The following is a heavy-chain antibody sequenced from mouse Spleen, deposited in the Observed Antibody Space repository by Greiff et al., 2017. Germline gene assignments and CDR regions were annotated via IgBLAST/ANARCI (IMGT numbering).Heavy chain of an antibody. CDR3: AKAGVRGYFDV. CDR2: IWGDGST. CDR1: GFSLTSYG. Sequence: QVQLKESGPGLVAPSQSLSITCTVSGFSLTSYGVNWARQPPGKGLEWLGVIWGDGSTTFHSALISRLSITKDNSKSQVFLKLNSLQTDDTATYFCAKAGVRGYFDVWCTGTTVTVSS. J-gene: IGHJ1*03. V-gene: IGHV2-3*01. D-gene: IGHD3-2*02.